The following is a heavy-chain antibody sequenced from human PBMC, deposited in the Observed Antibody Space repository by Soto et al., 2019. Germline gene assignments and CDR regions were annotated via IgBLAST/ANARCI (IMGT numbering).Heavy chain of an antibody. V-gene: IGHV3-7*03. CDR2: IKQDGSEK. CDR3: ARPSQGYDSSGYYNWFDP. J-gene: IGHJ5*02. Sequence: GGSLRLSCAASGFTFSSYWMSRVRQAPGKGLEWVANIKQDGSEKYYVDSVKGRFTISRDNAKNSLYLQMNSLRAEDTAVYYCARPSQGYDSSGYYNWFDPWGQGTLVTVSS. CDR1: GFTFSSYW. D-gene: IGHD3-22*01.